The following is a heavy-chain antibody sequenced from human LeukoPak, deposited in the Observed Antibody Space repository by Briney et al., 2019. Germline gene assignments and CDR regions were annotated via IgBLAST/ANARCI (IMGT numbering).Heavy chain of an antibody. J-gene: IGHJ6*02. Sequence: SGTLSLTCTASGGSISSYYWSWMRQPPGKGREGMGYIYYSGSTNYNPSLKSRVTISVDTSKNQFSLTLSSVTAADTAVYYCARVGSPMGLQPKEDGMDVWGQGTTVTVSS. CDR3: ARVGSPMGLQPKEDGMDV. CDR1: GGSISSYY. CDR2: IYYSGST. V-gene: IGHV4-59*01. D-gene: IGHD4-11*01.